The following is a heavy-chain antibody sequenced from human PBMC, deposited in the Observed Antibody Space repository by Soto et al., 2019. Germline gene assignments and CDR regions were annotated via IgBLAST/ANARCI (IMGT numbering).Heavy chain of an antibody. CDR1: GYSFTSYW. V-gene: IGHV5-51*01. D-gene: IGHD1-26*01. CDR3: ARGQTYSGSYYAFDY. Sequence: GESLKISCKGSGYSFTSYWIGWVRQMPGKGLEWMGIIYPGDSDTRYSPSFKGQVTISADKSISTAYLQWSSLKASDTAMYYCARGQTYSGSYYAFDYWGQGTLVTVSS. CDR2: IYPGDSDT. J-gene: IGHJ4*02.